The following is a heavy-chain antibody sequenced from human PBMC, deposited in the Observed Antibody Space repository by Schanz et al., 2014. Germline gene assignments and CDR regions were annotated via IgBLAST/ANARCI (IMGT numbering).Heavy chain of an antibody. CDR3: ARGLVRYFAY. CDR1: GYTFTGYY. D-gene: IGHD2-8*02. V-gene: IGHV1-2*06. J-gene: IGHJ4*02. CDR2: INPNSGAT. Sequence: QVQLVQSGAEVKKPGASVKVSCQASGYTFTGYYMHWVRQAPGQGLEWMGQINPNSGATIYAQNFQGRVTMTRDTPISTAYMELSRLRSDDTAVYYCARGLVRYFAYWGQGTLVTVSS.